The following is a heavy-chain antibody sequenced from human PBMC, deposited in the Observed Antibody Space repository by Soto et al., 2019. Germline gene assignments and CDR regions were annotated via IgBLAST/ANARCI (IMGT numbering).Heavy chain of an antibody. Sequence: GGSLRLSCAASGFTFSSYSMNWVRQAPGKGLEWVSSISSSSSYIYYADSVKGRFTISRDNAKNSLYLQMNSLRAEDTAVYYCARDTVTTRLSEGPNWFDPWGQGTLVTVSS. D-gene: IGHD4-17*01. CDR1: GFTFSSYS. J-gene: IGHJ5*02. CDR2: ISSSSSYI. V-gene: IGHV3-21*01. CDR3: ARDTVTTRLSEGPNWFDP.